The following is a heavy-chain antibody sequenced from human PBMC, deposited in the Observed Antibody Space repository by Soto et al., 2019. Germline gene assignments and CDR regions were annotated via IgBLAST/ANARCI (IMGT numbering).Heavy chain of an antibody. V-gene: IGHV3-74*01. J-gene: IGHJ4*02. CDR2: INSDGSGT. CDR1: GFTFSAYW. D-gene: IGHD6-19*01. CDR3: ARVNTLTSAWPFDY. Sequence: QPGGSLRLSCEASGFTFSAYWMHWVRQAPGKGLEWVSRINSDGSGTTYADSVQGRFTISRDNAKNTVFLQMTSLRAEDTAVYYCARVNTLTSAWPFDYWGQGALVTVSS.